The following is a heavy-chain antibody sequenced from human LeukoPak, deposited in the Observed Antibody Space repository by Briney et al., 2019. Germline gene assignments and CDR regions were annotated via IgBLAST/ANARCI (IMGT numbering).Heavy chain of an antibody. Sequence: ASVKVSCKVSGYIFTDYYIHCVRHAPGQGLEWMGWISPKSGGADCAQKFQGRVTMTRDTSITTAYMALSRLRFDDTAVYYCARSLTVIDYWGQGTLVTVSS. V-gene: IGHV1-2*02. D-gene: IGHD4-17*01. CDR1: GYIFTDYY. J-gene: IGHJ4*02. CDR3: ARSLTVIDY. CDR2: ISPKSGGA.